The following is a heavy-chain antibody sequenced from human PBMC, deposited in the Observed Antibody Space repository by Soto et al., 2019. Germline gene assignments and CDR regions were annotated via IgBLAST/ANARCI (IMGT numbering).Heavy chain of an antibody. J-gene: IGHJ5*02. V-gene: IGHV1-2*02. CDR1: GYTFTGYY. Sequence: QVQLVQSGAEVKKPGASVKVSCKASGYTFTGYYMHWVRQAPGQGLEWMGGINPNSGGANYAQKFQGRVTMSRDTSNGTAYLGQSRLRSDDTAVYYCARALRWLQCSWFDPWGQGTLVTVSS. CDR2: INPNSGGA. CDR3: ARALRWLQCSWFDP. D-gene: IGHD5-12*01.